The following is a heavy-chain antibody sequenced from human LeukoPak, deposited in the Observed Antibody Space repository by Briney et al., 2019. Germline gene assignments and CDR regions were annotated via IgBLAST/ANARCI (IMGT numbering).Heavy chain of an antibody. V-gene: IGHV1-2*04. J-gene: IGHJ4*02. D-gene: IGHD5-12*01. CDR3: ARGLINGHDFDY. CDR2: INPNSGAT. Sequence: PLASAKVSCKTSGYRFSGYYMHWVRQAPGQGLEWMGWINPNSGATNYAQNFQGWVTMTRDTSVSTGYMELRRLTSDDTAVYYCARGLINGHDFDYWGQGTLVTVSS. CDR1: GYRFSGYY.